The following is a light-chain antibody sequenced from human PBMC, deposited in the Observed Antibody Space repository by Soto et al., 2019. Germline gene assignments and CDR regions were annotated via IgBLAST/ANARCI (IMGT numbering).Light chain of an antibody. CDR2: EVT. CDR3: CSFAGL. J-gene: IGLJ2*01. Sequence: QSALTQPASVSGSPGQSITISCTGTSSDVVGYNYVSWYQHHPGKAPKLMIYEVTKRPSGVPDRFSGSKSGNTASLTISGLQAEDEADYYCCSFAGLFGGGTKLTVL. CDR1: SSDVVGYNY. V-gene: IGLV2-8*01.